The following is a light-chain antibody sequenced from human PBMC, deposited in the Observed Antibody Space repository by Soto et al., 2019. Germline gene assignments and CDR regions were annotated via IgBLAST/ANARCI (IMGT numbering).Light chain of an antibody. CDR3: QQYGGLPRT. J-gene: IGKJ1*01. CDR2: VAS. V-gene: IGKV3-20*01. Sequence: EIVLTQSPGTVSLSPGERATLSCRASQSVSSNYLAWYQQKPGQAPRLLIYVASSRATGIPDRFSGSGSGTDFTLTISRLEPEDFAVYYCQQYGGLPRTFGQGTKVEIK. CDR1: QSVSSNY.